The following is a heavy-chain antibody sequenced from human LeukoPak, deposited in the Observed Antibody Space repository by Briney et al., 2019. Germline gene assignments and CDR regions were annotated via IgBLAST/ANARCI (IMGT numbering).Heavy chain of an antibody. CDR1: GGSISSSNW. Sequence: PSGTLSLTCAVSGGSISSSNWWSWVRQPPGKGLEWIGKIYHSGSTNYNPSLKSRVTISVDKSKNQFSLKLSSVTAADTAVYYCARRQYCSSTSCYVSRNYYMDVWGKGTTVTISS. J-gene: IGHJ6*03. CDR2: IYHSGST. CDR3: ARRQYCSSTSCYVSRNYYMDV. D-gene: IGHD2-2*01. V-gene: IGHV4-4*02.